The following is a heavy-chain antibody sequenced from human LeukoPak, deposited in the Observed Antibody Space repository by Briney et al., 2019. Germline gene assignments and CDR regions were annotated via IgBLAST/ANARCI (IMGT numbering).Heavy chain of an antibody. V-gene: IGHV4-34*01. CDR1: GVSFSGYY. Sequence: PSETLSLTCAVYGVSFSGYYWSWLRQPPGKGLEWIGEINHSGSTNYNPSLKSRVTISVDTSKNQFSLKLSSVTAADTAVYYCAIPYSSSWEGDYWGQGTLVTVSS. CDR3: AIPYSSSWEGDY. CDR2: INHSGST. J-gene: IGHJ4*02. D-gene: IGHD6-13*01.